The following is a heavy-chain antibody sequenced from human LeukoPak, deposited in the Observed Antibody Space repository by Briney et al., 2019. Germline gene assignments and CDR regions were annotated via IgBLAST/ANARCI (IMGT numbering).Heavy chain of an antibody. D-gene: IGHD3-3*01. CDR1: GYTFTSYY. J-gene: IGHJ4*02. CDR2: INPSGGST. V-gene: IGHV1-46*01. Sequence: ASVKFSCKASGYTFTSYYMHWVRQAPGQGLEWMGIINPSGGSTSYAQKFQGRVTMTRDMSTSTVYMELSSLRSEDTAVYYCARDGVTIFGVVTPYYFDYWGQGTLVTVSS. CDR3: ARDGVTIFGVVTPYYFDY.